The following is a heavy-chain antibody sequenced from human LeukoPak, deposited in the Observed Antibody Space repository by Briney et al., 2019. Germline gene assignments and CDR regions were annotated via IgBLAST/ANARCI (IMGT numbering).Heavy chain of an antibody. CDR3: ARDQITGSLDV. CDR1: GFTFSSYA. CDR2: ISRDGDTT. D-gene: IGHD1-20*01. J-gene: IGHJ6*01. Sequence: GGSLRLSCAVSGFTFSSYAMSWVRQAPGKGLVWVARISRDGDTTSYADSVMGRFTISRDNAKNTVSLHMTSLRVDDTAIYYCARDQITGSLDVWGQGTTVTVSS. V-gene: IGHV3-74*01.